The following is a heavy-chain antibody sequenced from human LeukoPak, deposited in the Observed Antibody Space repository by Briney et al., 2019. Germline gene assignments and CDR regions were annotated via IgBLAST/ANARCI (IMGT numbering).Heavy chain of an antibody. CDR2: ISYDGSNK. CDR1: GFTFSSYA. V-gene: IGHV3-30-3*01. Sequence: PGGSLRPSCAASGFTFSSYAMHWVRQAPGKGLEWVAVISYDGSNKYYADSVKGRFTISRDYSKNTLYLQMNSLRAEDTAVYYCARVLYSSGWYDTGSAFDIWGQGTMVTVSS. D-gene: IGHD6-19*01. CDR3: ARVLYSSGWYDTGSAFDI. J-gene: IGHJ3*02.